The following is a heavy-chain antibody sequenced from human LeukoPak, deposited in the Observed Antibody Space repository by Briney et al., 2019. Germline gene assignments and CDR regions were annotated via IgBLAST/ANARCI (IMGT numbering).Heavy chain of an antibody. Sequence: PGGSLRLSCAASGFTFSTYTMNWVRQAPGKGLEWVSSISSSTTYIYYADSVKGRFTISRDNAKNSVYLQLNSLRDEDTAIYHCARDYGGHGEYFDYWGQGTLVTVSS. D-gene: IGHD4-23*01. CDR1: GFTFSTYT. J-gene: IGHJ4*02. CDR2: ISSSTTYI. CDR3: ARDYGGHGEYFDY. V-gene: IGHV3-21*01.